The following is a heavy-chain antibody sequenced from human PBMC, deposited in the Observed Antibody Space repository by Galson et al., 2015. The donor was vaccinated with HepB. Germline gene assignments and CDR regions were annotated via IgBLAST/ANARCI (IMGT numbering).Heavy chain of an antibody. J-gene: IGHJ4*02. V-gene: IGHV3-30*02. CDR3: AKEAYYYDSSGYY. CDR1: GFTFSSYG. CDR2: IRYDGSNK. Sequence: SLRLSCAASGFTFSSYGMHWVRQAPGKGLEWVAFIRYDGSNKYYADSVKGRFTISRDNSKNTLYLQMNSLRAEDTAVYYCAKEAYYYDSSGYYYGQGTLVTVSS. D-gene: IGHD3-22*01.